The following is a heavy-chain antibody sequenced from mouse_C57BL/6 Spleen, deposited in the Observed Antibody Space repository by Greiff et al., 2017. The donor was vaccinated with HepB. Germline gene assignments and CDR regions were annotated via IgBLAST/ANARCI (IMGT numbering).Heavy chain of an antibody. CDR1: GYTFTSYW. CDR3: ASRLITTVVAIDD. D-gene: IGHD1-1*01. J-gene: IGHJ2*01. V-gene: IGHV1-64*01. CDR2: IHPNSGST. Sequence: QVQLQRPGAELVKPGASVKLSCKASGYTFTSYWMHWVKQRPGQGLEWIGMIHPNSGSTNYNEKFKSKATLTVDKSSSTAYMQLSSLTSEDSAVYYCASRLITTVVAIDDWGQGTTLTVSS.